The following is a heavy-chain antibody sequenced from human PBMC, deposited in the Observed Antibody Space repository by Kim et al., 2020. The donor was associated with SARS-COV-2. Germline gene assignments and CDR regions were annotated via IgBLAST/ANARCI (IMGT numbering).Heavy chain of an antibody. CDR2: IYDSGRT. CDR3: AGKYYGFWSGSFYSMDL. D-gene: IGHD3-3*01. Sequence: SETLSLTCTVSGGSISSHYWSWIRQPPGKGLEWIGYIYDSGRTTYNPSLKSRGSIFVDTSKNKFSLKLSSVPAADTAVYYCAGKYYGFWSGSFYSMDLWG. CDR1: GGSISSHY. J-gene: IGHJ6*03. V-gene: IGHV4-4*08.